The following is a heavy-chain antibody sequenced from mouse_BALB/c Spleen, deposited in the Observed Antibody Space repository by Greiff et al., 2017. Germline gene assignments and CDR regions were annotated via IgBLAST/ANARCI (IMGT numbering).Heavy chain of an antibody. Sequence: EVQGVESGGGLVKPGGSLKLSCAASGFTFSDYYMYWVRQTPEKRLEWVATISDGGSYTYYPDSVKGRFTISRDNAKNNLYLQMSSLKSEDTAMYYCARSRYDVYFDYWGQGTTLTVSS. V-gene: IGHV5-4*02. CDR2: ISDGGSYT. D-gene: IGHD2-14*01. J-gene: IGHJ2*01. CDR3: ARSRYDVYFDY. CDR1: GFTFSDYY.